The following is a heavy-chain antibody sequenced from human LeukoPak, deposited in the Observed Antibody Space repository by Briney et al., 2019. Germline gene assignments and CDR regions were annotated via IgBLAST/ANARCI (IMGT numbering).Heavy chain of an antibody. D-gene: IGHD6-13*01. J-gene: IGHJ5*02. CDR3: ARGDIAAAINWFDP. CDR2: ISYDGSNK. V-gene: IGHV3-30-3*01. CDR1: GFTFSSYA. Sequence: PGGSLRLSCAASGFTFSSYAMHWVRQAPGKGLEWVAVISYDGSNKYYADSVKGRFTISRDNSKNTLYLQMNSLRAEDTAVYYCARGDIAAAINWFDPWGQGTLVTVSS.